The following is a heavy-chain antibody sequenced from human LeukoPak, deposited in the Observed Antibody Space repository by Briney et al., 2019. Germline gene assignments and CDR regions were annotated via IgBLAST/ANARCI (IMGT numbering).Heavy chain of an antibody. CDR1: GYTFTSYG. Sequence: GASVKVSCKASGYTFTSYGISWVRQAPGQGLEWMGWISAYNGNTNYAQKLQGRVTMTTDTSTSTAYMELRSLRSDDTAVYYCARGGSHFWSGSPFDYWGQGTLVTVSS. D-gene: IGHD3-3*02. J-gene: IGHJ4*02. CDR3: ARGGSHFWSGSPFDY. V-gene: IGHV1-18*01. CDR2: ISAYNGNT.